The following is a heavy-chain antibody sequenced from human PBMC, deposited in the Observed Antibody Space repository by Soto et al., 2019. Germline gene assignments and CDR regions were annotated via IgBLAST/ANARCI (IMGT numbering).Heavy chain of an antibody. V-gene: IGHV3-13*01. CDR2: ISIAGDT. J-gene: IGHJ4*02. D-gene: IGHD6-13*01. CDR1: GFTFSSYD. Sequence: EVQLVESGGGLVQPGGSLRLSCAASGFTFSSYDMHWVRQATGKGLEWVSAISIAGDTFYSDSVKGRFTISRENARNSLSLQLNSLRVEDTAVYYCARERGPYSIEWQEFDYWGQGTLVTVSS. CDR3: ARERGPYSIEWQEFDY.